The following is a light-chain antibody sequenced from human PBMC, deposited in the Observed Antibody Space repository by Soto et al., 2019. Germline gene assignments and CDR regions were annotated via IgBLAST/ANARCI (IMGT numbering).Light chain of an antibody. CDR3: SSYTSSSNPHVV. V-gene: IGLV2-14*01. CDR1: SSDFGGYNY. Sequence: QSALTQPASVSGSPGQSITISCTGTSSDFGGYNYVSWYQQHPGKAPKLMIYDVTNRPSGVSNRFSGSKSGNTASLTISGRHAEDEADDYCSSYTSSSNPHVVFGGGTKLTVL. CDR2: DVT. J-gene: IGLJ2*01.